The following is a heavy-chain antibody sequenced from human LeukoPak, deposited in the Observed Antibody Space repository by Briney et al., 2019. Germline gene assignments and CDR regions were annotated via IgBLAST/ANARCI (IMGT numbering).Heavy chain of an antibody. Sequence: GGSLRLSCAASGFTFSSYSMNWVRQAPGKGLEWVSSISSSSSYIYYADSVKGRFTISRDNAKNSLYLQMNSLRAEDTAVYYCARTVYCSGGSCYYNWFDPWGQGTLVTVSP. D-gene: IGHD2-15*01. CDR2: ISSSSSYI. CDR1: GFTFSSYS. J-gene: IGHJ5*02. CDR3: ARTVYCSGGSCYYNWFDP. V-gene: IGHV3-21*01.